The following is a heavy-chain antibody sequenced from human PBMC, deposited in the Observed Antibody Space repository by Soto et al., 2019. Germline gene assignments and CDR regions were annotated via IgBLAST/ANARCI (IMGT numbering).Heavy chain of an antibody. CDR3: ARASGSSYWFDP. D-gene: IGHD1-26*01. Sequence: ASVKVSCKASGYTFTSYAMHWVRQAPGQGLEWMGWINAGNGNTKYSQKFQGRVTMTRDTSTNTAYMELRSLRSDDTAVYYCARASGSSYWFDPWGQGTLVTVSS. J-gene: IGHJ5*02. V-gene: IGHV1-3*01. CDR1: GYTFTSYA. CDR2: INAGNGNT.